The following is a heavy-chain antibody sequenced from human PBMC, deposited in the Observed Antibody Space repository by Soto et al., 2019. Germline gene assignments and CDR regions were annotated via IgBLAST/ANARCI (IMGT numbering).Heavy chain of an antibody. CDR3: ARFLPDSSGYYYDR. V-gene: IGHV3-53*01. D-gene: IGHD3-22*01. Sequence: PGGSLRLSCAAFGFTVSSNYMSWVRQAPGKGPEWVSVLYREGTTYYTESVKGRFTISRDDSRNTLDLQMNILRAEDTAVYYCARFLPDSSGYYYDRWGQGTLVTVSS. CDR1: GFTVSSNY. J-gene: IGHJ5*02. CDR2: LYREGTT.